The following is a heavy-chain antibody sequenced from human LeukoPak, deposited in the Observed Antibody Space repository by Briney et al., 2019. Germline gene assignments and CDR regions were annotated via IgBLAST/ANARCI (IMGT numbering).Heavy chain of an antibody. CDR1: GGSISSYY. D-gene: IGHD3-10*01. CDR3: ATTYYYGSGAFDP. Sequence: PSETLSLTCTVSGGSISSYYWSWIRQPPGKGLEWVSVIYSGGSTYYADSVKGRFTISRDNSKNTLYLQMNSLRAEDTAVYYCATTYYYGSGAFDPWGQGTLVTVSS. J-gene: IGHJ5*02. CDR2: IYSGGST. V-gene: IGHV3-66*01.